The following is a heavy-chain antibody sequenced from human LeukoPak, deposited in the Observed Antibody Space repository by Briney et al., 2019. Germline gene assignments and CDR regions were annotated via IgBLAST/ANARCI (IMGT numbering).Heavy chain of an antibody. CDR3: ARMVAAAGYYFDY. V-gene: IGHV3-64*01. Sequence: GGSLRLSCAASGFTFSSYAMHWVRQAPGKGLEYVSAISSNGGSTYYANSVKGRFTISRDNSKNTLYLQMGSLRAEDMAVYYCARMVAAAGYYFDYWGQGTLVTVSS. J-gene: IGHJ4*02. CDR1: GFTFSSYA. CDR2: ISSNGGST. D-gene: IGHD6-13*01.